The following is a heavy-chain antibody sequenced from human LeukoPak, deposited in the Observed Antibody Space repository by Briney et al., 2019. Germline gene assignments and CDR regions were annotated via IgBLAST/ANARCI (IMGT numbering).Heavy chain of an antibody. CDR2: INPNSGGT. Sequence: ASVKVSCKASGYTFTGYYMHWVRQAPGQGLEWMGWINPNSGGTNYAQKFQGRVTMTRDTSISTAYMELSRLRSDDTAVCYRARGNYDFWSGYPFDYWGQGTLVTVSS. J-gene: IGHJ4*02. V-gene: IGHV1-2*02. CDR1: GYTFTGYY. CDR3: ARGNYDFWSGYPFDY. D-gene: IGHD3-3*01.